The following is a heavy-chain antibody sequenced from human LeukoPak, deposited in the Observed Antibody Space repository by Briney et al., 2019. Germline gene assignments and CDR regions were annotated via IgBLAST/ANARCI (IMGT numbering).Heavy chain of an antibody. D-gene: IGHD2-2*01. J-gene: IGHJ4*02. Sequence: PSETLSLTCAVYGGSFSGYCWSWIRQPPGKGLEWNGEINHSGSTNYNPSLKSRVTISVDTSKNQFSLKLSSVTAADTAVYYCARGERGYIVVVPAARAYFDYWGQGTLVTVSS. CDR3: ARGERGYIVVVPAARAYFDY. CDR1: GGSFSGYC. CDR2: INHSGST. V-gene: IGHV4-34*01.